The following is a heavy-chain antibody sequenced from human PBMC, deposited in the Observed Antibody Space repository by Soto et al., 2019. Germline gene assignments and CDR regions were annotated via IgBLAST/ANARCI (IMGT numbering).Heavy chain of an antibody. CDR2: ISNNGGSA. Sequence: EVQLLESGGGLVRPGGSLRLSCAASGFTFSNSAMNWVRQAPGKGLERVSLISNNGGSASHADSVQGRFIISRDNSINTRYRQMNSLRAEDTAIYYCVREVSDWSSHGSWALWVRGTMVTVSS. J-gene: IGHJ3*01. CDR1: GFTFSNSA. D-gene: IGHD2-21*02. CDR3: VREVSDWSSHGSWAL. V-gene: IGHV3-23*01.